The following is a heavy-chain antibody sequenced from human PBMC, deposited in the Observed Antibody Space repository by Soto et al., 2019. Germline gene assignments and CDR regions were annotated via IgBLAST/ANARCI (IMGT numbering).Heavy chain of an antibody. D-gene: IGHD3-3*01. V-gene: IGHV3-23*01. Sequence: SESGGGLVQPGGSLRLSCAASGLTVSSSAMTWVRQAPGKGLEWISRITGDGKDTYYADSVKGRFTISKDISTNTLFLQMNSLRGEDTATYYCARITRSWGQGTLVTVSS. CDR1: GLTVSSSA. J-gene: IGHJ5*02. CDR3: ARITRS. CDR2: ITGDGKDT.